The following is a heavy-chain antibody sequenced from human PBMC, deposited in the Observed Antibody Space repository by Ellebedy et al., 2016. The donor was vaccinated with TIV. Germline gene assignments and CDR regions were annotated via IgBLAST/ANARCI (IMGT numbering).Heavy chain of an antibody. CDR3: ARTYYDFWSGYQSFDY. J-gene: IGHJ4*02. D-gene: IGHD3-3*01. CDR2: INAGNGNT. CDR1: GYTFTSYA. Sequence: AASVKVSCKASGYTFTSYAMHWVRQPPGQRLEWMGWINAGNGNTKYSQKFQGRVTITRDTSASTAYMELSSLRSEDTAVYYCARTYYDFWSGYQSFDYWGQGTLVTVSS. V-gene: IGHV1-3*01.